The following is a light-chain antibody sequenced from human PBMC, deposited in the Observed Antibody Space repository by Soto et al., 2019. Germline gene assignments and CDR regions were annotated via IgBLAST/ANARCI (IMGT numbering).Light chain of an antibody. CDR2: EVS. CDR3: SSYTSSRAYV. Sequence: QSALTQPASVSGSPGQSITISCTGTSSDVGGYEYVSWYQEHPGKAPKLMIYEVSKRPSGVSNRFSGSKSGNTASLTISGLQAEDEADYYCSSYTSSRAYVFGIGTKLTVL. CDR1: SSDVGGYEY. V-gene: IGLV2-14*01. J-gene: IGLJ1*01.